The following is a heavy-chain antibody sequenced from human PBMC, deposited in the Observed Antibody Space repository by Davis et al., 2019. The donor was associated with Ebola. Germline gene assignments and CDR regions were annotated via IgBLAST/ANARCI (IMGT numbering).Heavy chain of an antibody. D-gene: IGHD6-6*01. CDR2: IIPIFGTA. Sequence: AASVKVSCKASGGTFSSYAISWVRQAPGQGLEWMGGIIPIFGTANYAQKFQGRVTITADKSTSTAYMELRSLRSDDTAVYYCARPKLGVGPLDYWGQGTLVTVSS. CDR3: ARPKLGVGPLDY. J-gene: IGHJ4*02. V-gene: IGHV1-69*06. CDR1: GGTFSSYA.